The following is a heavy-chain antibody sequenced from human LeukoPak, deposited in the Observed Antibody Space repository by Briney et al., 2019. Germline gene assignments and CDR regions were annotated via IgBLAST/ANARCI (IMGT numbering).Heavy chain of an antibody. CDR3: VRDKRQASGRGLDY. Sequence: SETLSLTCTVSGYSISSGYYWGWIRQPPGKGLEWIGIILQSGSTYYNPSLKSRVTISVDTSKNQFSLRLSSVTAADTAVYYCVRDKRQASGRGLDYWGQGTLVTVSS. J-gene: IGHJ4*02. CDR2: ILQSGST. CDR1: GYSISSGYY. D-gene: IGHD1-1*01. V-gene: IGHV4-38-2*02.